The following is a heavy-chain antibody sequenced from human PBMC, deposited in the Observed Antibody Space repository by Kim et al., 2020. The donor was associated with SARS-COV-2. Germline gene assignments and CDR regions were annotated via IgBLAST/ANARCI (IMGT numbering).Heavy chain of an antibody. CDR3: AGVRGAAGPFYYYYYGMDV. D-gene: IGHD6-13*01. Sequence: GGSLRLSCAASGFTFSDYYMSWIRQAPGKGLEWVSYISSSGSTIYYADSVKGRFTISRDNAKNSLYLQMNSLRAEDTALYYCAGVRGAAGPFYYYYYGMDVWGQGTTVTVSS. J-gene: IGHJ6*02. CDR1: GFTFSDYY. CDR2: ISSSGSTI. V-gene: IGHV3-11*01.